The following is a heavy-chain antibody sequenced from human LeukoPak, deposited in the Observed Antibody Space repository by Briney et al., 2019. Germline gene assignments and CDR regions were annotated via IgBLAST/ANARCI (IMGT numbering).Heavy chain of an antibody. J-gene: IGHJ6*04. V-gene: IGHV3-48*03. D-gene: IGHD3-10*02. Sequence: HPGGSLRLSCAASGFTFSSYAMHWVRQAPGKGLEWVSYISSSGSTIYYADSVKGRFTISRDNAKNSLYLQMNSLRAEDTAVYCCAELGITMIGGVWGKGTTVTISS. CDR2: ISSSGSTI. CDR3: AELGITMIGGV. CDR1: GFTFSSYA.